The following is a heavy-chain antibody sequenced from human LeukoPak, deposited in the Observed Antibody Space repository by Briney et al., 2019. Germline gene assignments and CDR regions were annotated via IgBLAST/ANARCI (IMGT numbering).Heavy chain of an antibody. V-gene: IGHV4-30-4*01. D-gene: IGHD1-26*01. CDR1: GGSISSGDYY. CDR2: IYYDGST. J-gene: IGHJ6*02. CDR3: ARDGPTTPLYYYYGLDV. Sequence: SETLSLTCTVSGGSISSGDYYWSWIRQPPGKGLEWIGYIYYDGSTYYNPSLKSRVTISVDTSKNQFSLKLSSLTAADTAVYYCARDGPTTPLYYYYGLDVWGQGTTVAVSS.